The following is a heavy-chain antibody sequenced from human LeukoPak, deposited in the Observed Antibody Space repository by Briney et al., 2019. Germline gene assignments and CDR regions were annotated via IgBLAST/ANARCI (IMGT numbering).Heavy chain of an antibody. D-gene: IGHD2-21*02. CDR3: ARGESSYCSGGCYFAS. Sequence: GGSLRLSCAASGFTFSSYAMHWVRQAPGKGLEWVAVISYDGSNKYYADSVKGRFTVSRDNGKRSLYLHMNSLRAEDTAMYYCARGESSYCSGGCYFASWGQGTLVTISS. CDR1: GFTFSSYA. J-gene: IGHJ5*01. V-gene: IGHV3-30*04. CDR2: ISYDGSNK.